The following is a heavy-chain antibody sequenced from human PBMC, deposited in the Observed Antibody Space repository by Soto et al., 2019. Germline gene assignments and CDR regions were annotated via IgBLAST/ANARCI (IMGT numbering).Heavy chain of an antibody. CDR3: AGDRAGLEPRGGCGS. V-gene: IGHV1-3*01. D-gene: IGHD1-1*01. CDR1: GYTFTSYA. CDR2: INAGNGNT. J-gene: IGHJ5*02. Sequence: ASVKVSCKASGYTFTSYAMHWVRQAPGQRLEWMGWINAGNGNTKYSQKFQGRVTITRDTSASTAYMELSSLRSEDTAVYYCAGDRAGLEPRGGCGSWGQGTLVT.